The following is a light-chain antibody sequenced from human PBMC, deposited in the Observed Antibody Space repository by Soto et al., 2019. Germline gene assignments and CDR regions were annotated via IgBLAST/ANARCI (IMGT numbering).Light chain of an antibody. J-gene: IGKJ5*01. CDR2: DAS. CDR3: QQRSNWPFT. Sequence: EIVLTQSPATLSLSRGERATLSCRASQSVSSNLAWYQHKPGQAPRLLIYDASIRATGIPARFSGSGSGTDFTLTISSLEPEAFAVYYCQQRSNWPFTFGQGTRLEIK. V-gene: IGKV3-11*01. CDR1: QSVSSN.